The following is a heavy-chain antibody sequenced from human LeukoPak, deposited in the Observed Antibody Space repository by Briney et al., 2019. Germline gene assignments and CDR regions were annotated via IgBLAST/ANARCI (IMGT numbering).Heavy chain of an antibody. D-gene: IGHD5-18*01. CDR3: AKGGYSYGYYYFDY. CDR1: GFTFSSYG. V-gene: IGHV3-30*18. J-gene: IGHJ4*02. CDR2: ISYDGSNK. Sequence: GGSLRLSCAASGFTFSSYGMYWVRQAPGKGLEWVAVISYDGSNKYYADSVKGRFTISRDNSKNTLYLQMNSLRAEDTAVYYCAKGGYSYGYYYFDYWGQGTLVTVSS.